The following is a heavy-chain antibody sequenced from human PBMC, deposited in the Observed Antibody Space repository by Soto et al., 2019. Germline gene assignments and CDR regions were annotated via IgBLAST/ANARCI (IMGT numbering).Heavy chain of an antibody. CDR1: GYTFTTYG. J-gene: IGHJ4*02. CDR2: ISAYNGNT. D-gene: IGHD3-10*01. Sequence: QGQLVQSGTEVKQPGASVKVSCKASGYTFTTYGINWVRQAHGHGLEWMGWISAYNGNTNYAQNLQGRVTMTTDTDTSRAYMELRSLRSDDTAVYYCARDETMDTPAGGCWGQGTLVTVSS. CDR3: ARDETMDTPAGGC. V-gene: IGHV1-18*01.